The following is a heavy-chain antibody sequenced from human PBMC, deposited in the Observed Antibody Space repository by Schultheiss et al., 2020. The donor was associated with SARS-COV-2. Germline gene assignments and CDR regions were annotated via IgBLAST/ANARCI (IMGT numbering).Heavy chain of an antibody. J-gene: IGHJ6*02. CDR1: GFTFGDYA. D-gene: IGHD2-2*01. Sequence: GESLKISCTASGFTFGDYAMSWVRQAPGKGLEWVGFIRSKTYGGTTEYAASLKGRITISRDDSKSIAYLQMNSLKTEDTAVYYCTTDSTMVARDYYYYGMDVWGQGTTVTVSS. CDR2: IRSKTYGGTT. CDR3: TTDSTMVARDYYYYGMDV. V-gene: IGHV3-49*04.